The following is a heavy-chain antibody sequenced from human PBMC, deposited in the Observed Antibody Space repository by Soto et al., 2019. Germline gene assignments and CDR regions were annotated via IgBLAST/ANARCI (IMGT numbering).Heavy chain of an antibody. Sequence: PGGSLRLSCAASGFTFDDYDMHWVRQAPGKGLEWVSGINWKSGDIGYADSVKGRFSFSRDNAKNSLYLQMNSLRVEDTAFYYCTRDRYGDYGMDVWGQGTTVTVSS. CDR1: GFTFDDYD. CDR3: TRDRYGDYGMDV. V-gene: IGHV3-9*01. D-gene: IGHD4-17*01. CDR2: INWKSGDI. J-gene: IGHJ6*02.